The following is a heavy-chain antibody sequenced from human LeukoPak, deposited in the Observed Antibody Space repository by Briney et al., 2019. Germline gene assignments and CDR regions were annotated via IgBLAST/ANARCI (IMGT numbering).Heavy chain of an antibody. D-gene: IGHD3-3*01. Sequence: ASVKVSCKASGYTFTSYDTNWVRQATGQGLEWMGWMNPNSGNTGYAQKSQGRVTMTRNTSISTAYMELSSLRSEDTAVYYCARGPTIFGVVYYYYYYMDVWGKGTTVTVSS. J-gene: IGHJ6*03. V-gene: IGHV1-8*01. CDR2: MNPNSGNT. CDR1: GYTFTSYD. CDR3: ARGPTIFGVVYYYYYYMDV.